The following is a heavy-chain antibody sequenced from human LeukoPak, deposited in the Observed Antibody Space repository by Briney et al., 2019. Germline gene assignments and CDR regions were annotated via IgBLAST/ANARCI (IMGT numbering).Heavy chain of an antibody. CDR2: ISSSSSYI. CDR1: GFTFSSYS. D-gene: IGHD2-21*02. J-gene: IGHJ5*02. V-gene: IGHV3-21*01. Sequence: PGGSLRLSCAAPGFTFSSYSMNWVRQAPGKGLEWVSSISSSSSYIYYADSVKGRFTISRDNAKNSLYLRMNSLRAEDTAVYYCARDLGDFWFDPWGQGTLVTVSS. CDR3: ARDLGDFWFDP.